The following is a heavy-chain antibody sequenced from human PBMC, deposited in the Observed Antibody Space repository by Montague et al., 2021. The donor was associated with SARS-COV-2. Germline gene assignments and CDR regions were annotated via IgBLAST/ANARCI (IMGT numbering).Heavy chain of an antibody. V-gene: IGHV4-39*07. D-gene: IGHD6-13*01. CDR2: IYYSGST. Sequence: SETLSLTCTVSGGSISSSSHYWGWIRQPPGKGLEWIGSIYYSGSTYYNPSLKSRVTISVDTSKNQFSLKLSSVTAADTAVYYCARDLVERSSWGTYYYYGMDVWGQGTTVTVSS. CDR3: ARDLVERSSWGTYYYYGMDV. J-gene: IGHJ6*02. CDR1: GGSISSSSHY.